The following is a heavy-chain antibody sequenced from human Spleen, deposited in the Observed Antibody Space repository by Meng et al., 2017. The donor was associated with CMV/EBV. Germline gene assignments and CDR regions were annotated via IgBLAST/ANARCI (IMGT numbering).Heavy chain of an antibody. J-gene: IGHJ4*02. CDR3: ARNGHYSLDS. Sequence: GSLRLSCAVYGGSFSGYYWNWIRQPPGKGLEWIGEINHRGGTNYNPSLKSRVTFSLDKSKNEFSLKLTSVTVADTAVYYCARNGHYSLDSWSQGTLVTVSS. V-gene: IGHV4-34*01. CDR1: GGSFSGYY. CDR2: INHRGGT. D-gene: IGHD3-22*01.